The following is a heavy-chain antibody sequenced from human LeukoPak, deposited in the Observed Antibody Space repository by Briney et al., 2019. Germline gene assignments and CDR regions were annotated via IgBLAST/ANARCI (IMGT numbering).Heavy chain of an antibody. CDR2: IIPIFGTA. CDR1: GGTFSSYA. V-gene: IGHV1-69*13. Sequence: ASVRVSCKASGGTFSSYAISWVRQAPGQGLEWMGGIIPIFGTANYAQKFQGRVTITADESTSTAYMELSSLRSEDTAVYYCARAVGLTMIVGQYFDYWGQGTLVTVSS. J-gene: IGHJ4*02. D-gene: IGHD3-22*01. CDR3: ARAVGLTMIVGQYFDY.